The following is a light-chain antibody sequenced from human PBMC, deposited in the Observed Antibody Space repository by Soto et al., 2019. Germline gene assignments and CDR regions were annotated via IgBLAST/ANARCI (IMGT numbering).Light chain of an antibody. J-gene: IGLJ1*01. CDR1: SSDVGGYNY. CDR2: DVS. Sequence: SALTQPASVSGSPGQSITISCTGTSSDVGGYNYVSWHQQHPGKVPKLMIYDVSYRPSGVSNRFSGSKSGNTASLTISGLQAEDEADYYCSSYTTSSTNVFGTGTKVTVL. V-gene: IGLV2-14*01. CDR3: SSYTTSSTNV.